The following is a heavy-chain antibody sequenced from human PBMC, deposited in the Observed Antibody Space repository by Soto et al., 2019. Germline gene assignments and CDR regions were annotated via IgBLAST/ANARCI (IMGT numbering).Heavy chain of an antibody. CDR2: ISAYNGNT. J-gene: IGHJ5*02. CDR1: GYTFTSYG. V-gene: IGHV1-18*01. CDR3: VRAEYNSGWYDH. D-gene: IGHD6-19*01. Sequence: ASVKVSCKASGYTFTSYGISWVRQAPGQGLEWMGWISAYNGNTNYAQKLQGRVTMTTDTSTSTAYMELRSLTSDDTAVYYCVRAEYNSGWYDHWGQGTLVTVSS.